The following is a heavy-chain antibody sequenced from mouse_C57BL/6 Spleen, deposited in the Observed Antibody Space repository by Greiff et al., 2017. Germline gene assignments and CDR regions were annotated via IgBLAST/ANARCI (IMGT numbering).Heavy chain of an antibody. CDR2: IHPNSGST. D-gene: IGHD1-1*01. CDR3: ARGDYYGSSWFAY. Sequence: VQLQQPGAELVKPGASVKLSCKASGYTFTSYWMHWVKQRPGQGLEWIGMIHPNSGSTNYNEKFKSKGTLTVDESSSTAYMQLSSLTSEDSAVYYCARGDYYGSSWFAYWGQGTLVTVSA. J-gene: IGHJ3*01. CDR1: GYTFTSYW. V-gene: IGHV1-64*01.